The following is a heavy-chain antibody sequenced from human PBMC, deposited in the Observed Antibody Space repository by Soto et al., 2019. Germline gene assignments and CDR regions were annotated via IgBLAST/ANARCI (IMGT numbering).Heavy chain of an antibody. CDR2: IYSGGST. CDR1: GFTVSTKY. V-gene: IGHV3-66*01. CDR3: AIDPWAAYY. D-gene: IGHD1-26*01. J-gene: IGHJ4*02. Sequence: EVQLVESGGGLVQPGGSLRLSCAASGFTVSTKYMSWVRQAPGKGLEWVSVIYSGGSTFYADSVRGRFTISRDNSKNTVNLQMNSRSAEDTAVYYCAIDPWAAYYWGQGTLVTVSS.